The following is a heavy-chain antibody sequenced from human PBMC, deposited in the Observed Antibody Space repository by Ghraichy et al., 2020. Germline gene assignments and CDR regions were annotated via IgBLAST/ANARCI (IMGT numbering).Heavy chain of an antibody. CDR1: GGSISSSRYY. Sequence: SETLSLTCTVSGGSISSSRYYWGWIREPPGKGLECIGSIYDSGSTYYNPSLKSRVTISVDTSKNQFSLKLGSVTAADTAVYYCSRRDCGGGYCGFDPWCQGTLVTVSS. CDR2: IYDSGST. V-gene: IGHV4-39*01. J-gene: IGHJ5*02. CDR3: SRRDCGGGYCGFDP. D-gene: IGHD2-21*01.